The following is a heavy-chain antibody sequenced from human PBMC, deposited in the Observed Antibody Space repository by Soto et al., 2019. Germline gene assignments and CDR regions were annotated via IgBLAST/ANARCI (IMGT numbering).Heavy chain of an antibody. J-gene: IGHJ6*02. Sequence: PGGSLRLSSAASGFTFSSYSMNWVRQAPGKGLEWVSYISSSSSTIYYADSVKGRFTISRDNAKNSLYLQMNSLRDEDTAVYYCARDEGAIFGVAYYYGMDVWGQGTTVTVSS. D-gene: IGHD3-3*01. CDR2: ISSSSSTI. V-gene: IGHV3-48*02. CDR1: GFTFSSYS. CDR3: ARDEGAIFGVAYYYGMDV.